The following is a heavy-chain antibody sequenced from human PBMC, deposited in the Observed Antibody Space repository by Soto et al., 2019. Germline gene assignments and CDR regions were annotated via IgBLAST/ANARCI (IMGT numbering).Heavy chain of an antibody. CDR1: GGSISSGGYS. Sequence: SETLSLTCAVSGGSISSGGYSWSWIRQPPGKGLEWIGYIYHSGSTYYNPSLKSRVTISVDRSKNQFSLKLSSVTAADTAVYYCARASTTVTTLDYWGHGTLVTVSS. CDR3: ARASTTVTTLDY. D-gene: IGHD4-17*01. J-gene: IGHJ4*01. V-gene: IGHV4-30-2*01. CDR2: IYHSGST.